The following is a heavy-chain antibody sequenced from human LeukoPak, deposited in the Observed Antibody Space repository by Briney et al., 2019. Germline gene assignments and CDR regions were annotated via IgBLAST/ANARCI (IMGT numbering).Heavy chain of an antibody. D-gene: IGHD5-12*01. J-gene: IGHJ4*02. Sequence: GGSLRLSCAASGFSFSGYSMHWVRQAPGKGLEWVALISYDGSYTYYAECVKGRFTVSRDNSRNILYVQMNSLRTDDTAVYYCARDGGYDYWGQGTLVTVSS. CDR2: ISYDGSYT. V-gene: IGHV3-30*04. CDR3: ARDGGYDY. CDR1: GFSFSGYS.